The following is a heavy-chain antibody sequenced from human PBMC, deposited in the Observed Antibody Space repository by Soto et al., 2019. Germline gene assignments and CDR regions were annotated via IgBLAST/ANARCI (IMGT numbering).Heavy chain of an antibody. CDR1: GDSSSTSTYS. CDR2: IYRSGVT. CDR3: AGMPSPRGLRFDP. D-gene: IGHD2-2*01. V-gene: IGHV4-30-2*01. J-gene: IGHJ5*02. Sequence: SETLSLTCSFSGDSSSTSTYSCSWIRQPPGNALEWVGCIYRSGVTSYNPSLNSRVSTPLDTSNTQCSLKLGSVTAADTAVYYCAGMPSPRGLRFDPWGPGTLVTVSS.